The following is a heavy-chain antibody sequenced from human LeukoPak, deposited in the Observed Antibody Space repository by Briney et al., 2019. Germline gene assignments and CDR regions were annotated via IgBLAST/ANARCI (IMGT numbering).Heavy chain of an antibody. CDR1: GFTFTSYS. Sequence: GGSLRLSCEVSGFTFTSYSMTWVRQVPGKGLEWIAYITATSNTFYYADSVKGRFTISRDNARNSLFLQMHSLTVEDTAVYYCARSLRGYDPLSAFWGHGTLVTVS. J-gene: IGHJ4*01. CDR3: ARSLRGYDPLSAF. D-gene: IGHD5-12*01. V-gene: IGHV3-48*01. CDR2: ITATSNTF.